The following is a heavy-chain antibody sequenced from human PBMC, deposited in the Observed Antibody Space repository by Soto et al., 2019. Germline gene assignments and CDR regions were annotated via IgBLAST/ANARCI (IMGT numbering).Heavy chain of an antibody. CDR2: IWYDGSNK. V-gene: IGHV3-33*01. CDR1: GFTFSSYG. CDR3: ARDSRGVYCSSTSCYLGLDY. D-gene: IGHD2-2*01. J-gene: IGHJ4*02. Sequence: PVGSLRLSCAASGFTFSSYGMHWVRQAPGKGLEWVAVIWYDGSNKYYADSVKGRFTISRDNSKNTLYLQMNSLRAEDTAVYYCARDSRGVYCSSTSCYLGLDYWGQGTLVTVSS.